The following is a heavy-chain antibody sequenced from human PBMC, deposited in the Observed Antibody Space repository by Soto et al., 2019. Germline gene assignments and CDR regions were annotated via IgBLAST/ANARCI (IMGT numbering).Heavy chain of an antibody. CDR2: IYYSGST. V-gene: IGHV4-31*03. D-gene: IGHD5-18*01. CDR3: ARDTAMGYFDY. Sequence: SETLSLTCTVSGGSISSGGYYWSWIRQHPGKGLEWIGYIYYSGSTYYNPSLKSRVTISVDTSKNQFSLKLSSVTAADTAVYYCARDTAMGYFDYWGQGTLVTVSS. J-gene: IGHJ4*02. CDR1: GGSISSGGYY.